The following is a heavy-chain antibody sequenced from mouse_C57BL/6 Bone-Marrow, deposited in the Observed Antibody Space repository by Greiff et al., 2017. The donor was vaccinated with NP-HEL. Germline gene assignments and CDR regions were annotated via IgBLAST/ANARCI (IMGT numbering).Heavy chain of an antibody. CDR2: IDPSDSYT. D-gene: IGHD1-1*01. Sequence: QVQLQQPGAELVRPGTSVKLSCKASGYTFTSYWMHWVKQRPGQGLEWIGVIDPSDSYTNYNQKFKGKATLTVDTSSSTAYMQLSSLTSEDSAVYYCARTYYGSRWYFDVGGTGTTVTVSS. J-gene: IGHJ1*03. CDR1: GYTFTSYW. CDR3: ARTYYGSRWYFDV. V-gene: IGHV1-59*01.